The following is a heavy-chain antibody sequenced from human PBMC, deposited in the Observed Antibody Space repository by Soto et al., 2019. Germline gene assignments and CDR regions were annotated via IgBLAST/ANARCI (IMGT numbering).Heavy chain of an antibody. D-gene: IGHD2-15*01. CDR2: IYYSGST. Sequence: SETLSLTYTVSGGSISSSSYYWGWIRQPPGKGLEWIGSIYYSGSTYYNPSLKSRVTISVDTSKNQFSLKLSSVTAADTAVYYCARIYCSGGSCYPYYYYYGMDVWGQGTTVTVSS. V-gene: IGHV4-39*01. CDR1: GGSISSSSYY. J-gene: IGHJ6*02. CDR3: ARIYCSGGSCYPYYYYYGMDV.